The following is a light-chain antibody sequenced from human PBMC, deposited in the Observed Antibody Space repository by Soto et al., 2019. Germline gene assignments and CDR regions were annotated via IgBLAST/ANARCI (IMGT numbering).Light chain of an antibody. CDR1: HSVSSNY. Sequence: EIVLTQSPGTLSLSPGERATLSCRSSHSVSSNYLAWYQQKPGQAPMLLIYDVSSRATAITDRFSGSGAGTAFTLSSRQLEAVDFAVYYCHQYGTSPTFGQGTKVEIK. J-gene: IGKJ1*01. CDR2: DVS. CDR3: HQYGTSPT. V-gene: IGKV3-20*01.